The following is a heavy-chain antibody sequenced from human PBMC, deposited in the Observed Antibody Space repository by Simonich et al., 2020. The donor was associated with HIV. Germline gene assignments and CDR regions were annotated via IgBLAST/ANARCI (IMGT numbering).Heavy chain of an antibody. CDR1: GCTFSNYW. J-gene: IGHJ3*01. D-gene: IGHD4-17*01. Sequence: EVQLVESGGGLVQSGGSLRLSCVASGCTFSNYWMNWVRQAPGKGLEWVSRIKSDGTTTIYADSVKGRFIISRDNAKNTLYLQRNSLRTEDTAVYFCYGAFDVWGQGTMVTVSS. V-gene: IGHV3-74*01. CDR3: YGAFDV. CDR2: IKSDGTTT.